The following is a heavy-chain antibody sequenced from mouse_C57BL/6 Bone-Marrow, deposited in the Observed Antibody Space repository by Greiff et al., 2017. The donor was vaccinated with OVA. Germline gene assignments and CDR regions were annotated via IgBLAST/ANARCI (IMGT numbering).Heavy chain of an antibody. CDR1: GFNIKDYY. J-gene: IGHJ3*01. CDR2: IDPEDGET. CDR3: ARGSSWFAY. V-gene: IGHV14-2*01. Sequence: VQLQQSGAELVKPGASVKLSCTASGFNIKDYYMHWVKQRTEQGLEWIGRIDPEDGETKYAPNFQGKATITADTSSNTAYLQLSSLTSEDTAVYYCARGSSWFAYWGQGTLVTVSA.